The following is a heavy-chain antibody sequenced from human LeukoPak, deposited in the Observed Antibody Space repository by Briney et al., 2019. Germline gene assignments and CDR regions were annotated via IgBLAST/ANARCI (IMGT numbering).Heavy chain of an antibody. CDR2: XYYTGNT. J-gene: IGHJ6*02. CDR3: ARGRLITIFGVPTKPTMDV. Sequence: EXLSLTCTXXXXXVSXXSYYXXWXRQXXXXGLXXXXYXYYTGNTNYNPSLKSRVTISVDTSKNQFSLKLSSVTAADTAVYYCARGRLITIFGVPTKPTMDVWGQGTTVTVSS. CDR1: XXXVSXXSYY. V-gene: IGHV4-61*01. D-gene: IGHD3-3*01.